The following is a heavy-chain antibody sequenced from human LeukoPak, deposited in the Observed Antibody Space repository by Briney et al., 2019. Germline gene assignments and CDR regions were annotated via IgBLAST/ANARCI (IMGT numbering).Heavy chain of an antibody. V-gene: IGHV3-74*01. Sequence: GGSLRLSCAASGFTFSSYWMHWVRQAPGKGLVWVSRINTDGSSTRYVPPVKGRFTISRDNAKNTLYLQMNSLRAEDTAVYYCARSYLGATTVYYFDYWGQGTLVTVSS. CDR2: INTDGSST. CDR1: GFTFSSYW. J-gene: IGHJ4*02. D-gene: IGHD1-26*01. CDR3: ARSYLGATTVYYFDY.